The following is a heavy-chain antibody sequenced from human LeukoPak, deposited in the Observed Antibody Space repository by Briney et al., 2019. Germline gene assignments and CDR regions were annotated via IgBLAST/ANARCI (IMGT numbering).Heavy chain of an antibody. CDR3: ARSEQWLVIHLDY. D-gene: IGHD6-19*01. V-gene: IGHV1-69*13. Sequence: ASVKGSCKASGGTFSNYAISWVRQAPGQGLEWVGGIIPIFGTANYAQKFQGRVTITADESTSTAYMELSSLRSEDTAVYYCARSEQWLVIHLDYWGQGTLVTVSS. CDR1: GGTFSNYA. CDR2: IIPIFGTA. J-gene: IGHJ4*02.